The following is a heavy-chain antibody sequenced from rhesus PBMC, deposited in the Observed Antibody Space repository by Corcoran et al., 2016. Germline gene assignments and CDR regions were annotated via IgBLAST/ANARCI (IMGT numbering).Heavy chain of an antibody. V-gene: IGHV4-76*01. Sequence: QVQLQESGPGVVKPSETLSLTCGVSGYSIRSGYDWSWIRQPPGKGLEWIGYIYCSSGSTKYNPYLKNRVTISKDTSKNQFSLKRSSVTAADTAVYYCARRIAAPPSYYFDYWGQGVLVTVSS. CDR1: GYSIRSGYD. CDR3: ARRIAAPPSYYFDY. J-gene: IGHJ4*01. CDR2: IYCSSGST. D-gene: IGHD6-13*01.